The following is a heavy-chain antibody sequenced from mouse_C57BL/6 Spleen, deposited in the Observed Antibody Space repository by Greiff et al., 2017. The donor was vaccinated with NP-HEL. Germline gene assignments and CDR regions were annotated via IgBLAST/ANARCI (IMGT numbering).Heavy chain of an antibody. CDR2: IHPNSGST. J-gene: IGHJ2*01. CDR3: ARNPIYGSMDY. V-gene: IGHV1-64*01. CDR1: GYTFTSYW. D-gene: IGHD1-1*01. Sequence: QVQLQQPGAELVKPGASVKLSCKASGYTFTSYWMHWVKQRPGQGLEWIGMIHPNSGSTNYNEKFKSKATLTVDKSSSTAYMQLSSLTSEDAAVYYCARNPIYGSMDYWGQGTTLTVSS.